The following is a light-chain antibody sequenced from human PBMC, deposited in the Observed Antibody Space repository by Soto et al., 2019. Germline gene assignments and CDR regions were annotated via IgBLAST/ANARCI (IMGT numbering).Light chain of an antibody. J-gene: IGKJ5*01. CDR1: QSISSW. CDR2: KAS. Sequence: DIQMTQSPSTLSASVGDRVTISCRASQSISSWLAWYQQKPGKAPKLLIYKASSLESGVPSRFRGSGSETEFTLTISSLQPDDFATYYYQQYDSYSPISFGQGTRLEIK. V-gene: IGKV1-5*03. CDR3: QQYDSYSPIS.